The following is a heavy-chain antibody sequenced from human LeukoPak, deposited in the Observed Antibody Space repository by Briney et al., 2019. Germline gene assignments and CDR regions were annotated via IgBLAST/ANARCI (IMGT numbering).Heavy chain of an antibody. D-gene: IGHD6-13*01. Sequence: GAPVKVSCKASGYTFTSYYMHWVRQAPGQGLEWMGIINPSGGSTSYAQKFQGRVTMTRDTSTSTVYMELSSLRSEDTAVYYCAREGIAAAYYYWGQGTLVTVSS. J-gene: IGHJ4*02. V-gene: IGHV1-46*01. CDR1: GYTFTSYY. CDR2: INPSGGST. CDR3: AREGIAAAYYY.